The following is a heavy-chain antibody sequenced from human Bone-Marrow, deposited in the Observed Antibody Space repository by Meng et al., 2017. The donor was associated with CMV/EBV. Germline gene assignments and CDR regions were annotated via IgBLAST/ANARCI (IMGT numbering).Heavy chain of an antibody. V-gene: IGHV3-53*01. J-gene: IGHJ4*02. CDR1: GFTVGMNY. CDR3: AGGVATIGPFNY. D-gene: IGHD5-12*01. CDR2: IYSGGST. Sequence: LSCAASGFTVGMNYMSWVRQAPGKGLEWVSVIYSGGSTYYAYSMKARFTISRDNSKNSLYLQMNSLRAGDTAVYYCAGGVATIGPFNYWGQGTLVTVSS.